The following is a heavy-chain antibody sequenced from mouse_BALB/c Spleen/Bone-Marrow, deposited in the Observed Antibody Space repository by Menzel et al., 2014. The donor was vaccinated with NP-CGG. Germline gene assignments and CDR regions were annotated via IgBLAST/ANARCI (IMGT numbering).Heavy chain of an antibody. CDR1: GYAFTNYL. CDR2: INPGSGGT. Sequence: QVQLKQSGVELVRPGTSVKASSKASGYAFTNYLIEWVKQRPGQGLEWIGVINPGSGGTNYNEKFKGKATLTADKSSSTAYMQLSSLTSDDSAVYFCARSRTGFAFWDQTTLVNIST. CDR3: ARSRTGFAF. V-gene: IGHV1-54*03. J-gene: IGHJ3*01.